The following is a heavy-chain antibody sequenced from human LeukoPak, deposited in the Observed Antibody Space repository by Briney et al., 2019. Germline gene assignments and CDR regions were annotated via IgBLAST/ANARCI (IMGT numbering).Heavy chain of an antibody. Sequence: GGSLRLSCAASGFTFSNYGMHWVRQAPGKGLEWVAVIPYDGSNKYYADSVKGRFTISRDNSKNTLYLQMNSLRAEDTAVYYCAKVWASGSGSYSYYFDYWGQGTLVTVSS. CDR3: AKVWASGSGSYSYYFDY. CDR2: IPYDGSNK. D-gene: IGHD1-26*01. J-gene: IGHJ4*02. V-gene: IGHV3-30*18. CDR1: GFTFSNYG.